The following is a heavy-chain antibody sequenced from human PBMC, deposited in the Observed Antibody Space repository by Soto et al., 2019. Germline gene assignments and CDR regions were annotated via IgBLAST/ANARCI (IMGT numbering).Heavy chain of an antibody. Sequence: QVQLVESGGGVVQPGRSLRLSCAASGFTFSSYGMHWVRQAPGKGLEWVAVISYDGSNKYYADSVKGRFTISRDNSQNTLYLQMNSLRAEDTAVYYCAKSLVPYYYCYGMDVWGQGTTVTVSS. J-gene: IGHJ6*02. D-gene: IGHD6-13*01. V-gene: IGHV3-30*18. CDR1: GFTFSSYG. CDR3: AKSLVPYYYCYGMDV. CDR2: ISYDGSNK.